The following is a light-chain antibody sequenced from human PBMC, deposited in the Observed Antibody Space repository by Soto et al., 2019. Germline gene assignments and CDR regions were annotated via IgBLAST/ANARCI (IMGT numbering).Light chain of an antibody. J-gene: IGKJ1*01. V-gene: IGKV1-5*01. CDR1: QSVNTW. CDR3: QQHNGYSPWT. CDR2: DAS. Sequence: DIPMPQSPSTLSASVGDRVTITCRASQSVNTWLAWVPQNTGKVPKLLIFDASTLPTEVPPRFGGGGSGTELTLTIRGQQPDDLATYHGQQHNGYSPWTFGPGTKVEI.